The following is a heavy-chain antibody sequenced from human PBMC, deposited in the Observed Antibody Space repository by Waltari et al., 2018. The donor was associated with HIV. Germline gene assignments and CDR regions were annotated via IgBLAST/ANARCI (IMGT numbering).Heavy chain of an antibody. D-gene: IGHD3-10*01. CDR3: ARGLDYYGSGSYYNVPSY. V-gene: IGHV4-34*01. CDR2: INHSGST. Sequence: QVQLQQWGAGLLKPSETMSLTCAVYGGSFSGYSWSWIRQPPGTGLEWVGEINHSGSTNYNPSLKSRVTISLDTSKNQFSLKLISVTAADTAVYYCARGLDYYGSGSYYNVPSYWGQGTLVTVSS. CDR1: GGSFSGYS. J-gene: IGHJ4*02.